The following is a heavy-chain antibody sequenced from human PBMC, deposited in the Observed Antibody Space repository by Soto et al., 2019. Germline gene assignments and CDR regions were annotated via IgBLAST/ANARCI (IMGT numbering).Heavy chain of an antibody. CDR2: ISARGGST. CDR1: GFTFSSYA. D-gene: IGHD3-10*01. CDR3: AKDRGSGLYYYYYMDV. J-gene: IGHJ6*03. Sequence: GGSLRLSCAASGFTFSSYAMDWVGQAPGGGLDGEATISARGGSTYFADSVKGRVTIARDNSKNTLYVQMTSLRAEDTAIYYCAKDRGSGLYYYYYMDVWGRGTTVTVSS. V-gene: IGHV3-23*01.